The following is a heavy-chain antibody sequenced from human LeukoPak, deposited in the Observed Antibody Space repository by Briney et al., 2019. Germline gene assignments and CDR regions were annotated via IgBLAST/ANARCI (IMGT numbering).Heavy chain of an antibody. CDR1: GYTFTSYA. J-gene: IGHJ4*02. Sequence: GASVKVSCKASGYTFTSYAMHWVRQAPGQGLEWMGIINPSGGSTSYAQKFQGRVTMTRDTSTSTVYMELSSLRSEDTAVYYCARDLGSGYCSSTSCDADYWGQGTLVTVSS. CDR3: ARDLGSGYCSSTSCDADY. CDR2: INPSGGST. V-gene: IGHV1-46*01. D-gene: IGHD2-2*01.